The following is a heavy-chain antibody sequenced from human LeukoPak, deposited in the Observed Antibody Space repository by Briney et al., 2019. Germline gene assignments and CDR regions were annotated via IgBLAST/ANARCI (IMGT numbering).Heavy chain of an antibody. V-gene: IGHV1-18*01. CDR2: ISAYNGNT. D-gene: IGHD3-3*01. CDR3: ARDPTYDFWSGYKNNWFDP. Sequence: ASVKVSCKASGYTFTSYGISWVRQAPGQGLEWMGWISAYNGNTNYAQKLQGRVTMTTDTSTSTACMELRSLRSDDTAVYYCARDPTYDFWSGYKNNWFDPWGQGTLVTVSS. CDR1: GYTFTSYG. J-gene: IGHJ5*02.